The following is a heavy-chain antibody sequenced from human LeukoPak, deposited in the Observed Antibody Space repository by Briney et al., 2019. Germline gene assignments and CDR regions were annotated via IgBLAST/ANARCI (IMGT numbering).Heavy chain of an antibody. J-gene: IGHJ4*02. CDR1: GFIFSYYA. V-gene: IGHV3-30*01. CDR2: ISYDGSKK. D-gene: IGHD5-24*01. Sequence: PGRSLRLSCAASGFIFSYYAMHWVRQAPGKGLEWVAVISYDGSKKYYADSVKGRFTISRDNSVNTLFLQMNSLRAEDTAVYYCARGGDQRWLQLYYWGQGTLVTVSS. CDR3: ARGGDQRWLQLYY.